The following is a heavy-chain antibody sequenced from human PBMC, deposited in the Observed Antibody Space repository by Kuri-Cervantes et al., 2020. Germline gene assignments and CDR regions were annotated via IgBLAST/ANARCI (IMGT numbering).Heavy chain of an antibody. CDR2: IDRRGST. CDR3: ARGGISGSYYLDAFDI. V-gene: IGHV4-34*01. Sequence: SQTLSLTCAVYGGSFSGYYWSWIRQPPGKGLEWIGEIDRRGSTNYNPSLKSRVTASVDTSKNQFSLKLSSVTAADTAVYYCARGGISGSYYLDAFDIWGQGTMVTVSS. D-gene: IGHD1-26*01. CDR1: GGSFSGYY. J-gene: IGHJ3*02.